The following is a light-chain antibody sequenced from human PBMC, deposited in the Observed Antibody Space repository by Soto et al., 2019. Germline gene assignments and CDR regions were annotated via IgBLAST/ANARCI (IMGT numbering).Light chain of an antibody. CDR1: QSVSSK. CDR3: QQYNNRPPDT. J-gene: IGKJ2*01. CDR2: GAS. V-gene: IGKV3-15*01. Sequence: EIVLTQSPGTLSLSPGERATLSCRASQSVSSKLAWYQQKPGQAPRLLIYGASTRAAGIPARFSGSGSGTEFSLTISSLQSEDFAVYYCQQYNNRPPDTFGQGTKVDIK.